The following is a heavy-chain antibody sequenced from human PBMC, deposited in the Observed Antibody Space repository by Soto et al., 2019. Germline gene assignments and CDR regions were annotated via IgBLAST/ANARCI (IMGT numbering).Heavy chain of an antibody. CDR2: IYSGGST. D-gene: IGHD6-13*01. CDR3: ASTVGTTGYNYYYYGMDV. J-gene: IGHJ6*02. Sequence: GSLRLSCAASGFTVSSNYMSWVRQAPVKGLEWVSVIYSGGSTYYADSVKGRFTISRDNSKNTLYLQMNSLRAEDTAVYYCASTVGTTGYNYYYYGMDVWGQGTTVTVSS. V-gene: IGHV3-53*01. CDR1: GFTVSSNY.